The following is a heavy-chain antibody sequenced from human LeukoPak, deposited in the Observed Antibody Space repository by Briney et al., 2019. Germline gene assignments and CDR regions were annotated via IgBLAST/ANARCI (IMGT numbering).Heavy chain of an antibody. CDR1: IDSFSNYH. CDR3: ARGQGATVRQVGKNWFDP. CDR2: VNESGGT. V-gene: IGHV4-34*01. J-gene: IGHJ5*02. D-gene: IGHD1-26*01. Sequence: SETLSLTCAVYIDSFSNYHWNWIRQPPAKGMEWIGEVNESGGTNISPSLRSRVILSVDTSKNQFSLKLISVTVADTAIYYCARGQGATVRQVGKNWFDPWGRGTRVTVSS.